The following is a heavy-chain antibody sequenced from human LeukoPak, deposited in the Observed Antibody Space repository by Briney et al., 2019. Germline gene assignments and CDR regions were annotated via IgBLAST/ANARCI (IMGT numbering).Heavy chain of an antibody. Sequence: PSETLSLTCAVYGGSFSGYYWSWIRQPPGKGLEWIGEINHSGSTNYNPSLKSRVTISVDTSKNQFSLKLSSVTAADTAVYYCAEYSSSWYVGAGWFDPWGQGTLVTVSS. CDR3: AEYSSSWYVGAGWFDP. CDR2: INHSGST. V-gene: IGHV4-34*01. D-gene: IGHD6-13*01. J-gene: IGHJ5*02. CDR1: GGSFSGYY.